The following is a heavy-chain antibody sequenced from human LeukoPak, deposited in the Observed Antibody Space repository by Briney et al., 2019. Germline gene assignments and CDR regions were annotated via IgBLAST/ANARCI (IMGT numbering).Heavy chain of an antibody. V-gene: IGHV3-53*01. CDR3: VKNGWLDY. J-gene: IGHJ4*02. D-gene: IGHD6-19*01. Sequence: PGGSLRLSCAASGFTVITNDMTWVRQAPGKGLEWVSVLYSDGNTKYADSVQGRFTISRDNVENSLYLLMNSLRVDDTAVYYCVKNGWLDYWGQGIVVTVSS. CDR2: LYSDGNT. CDR1: GFTVITND.